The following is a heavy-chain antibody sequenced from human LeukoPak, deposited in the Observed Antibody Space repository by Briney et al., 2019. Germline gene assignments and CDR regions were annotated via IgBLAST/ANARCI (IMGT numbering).Heavy chain of an antibody. CDR2: IIPIFGTA. V-gene: IGHV1-69*13. CDR1: GGTFSSYA. Sequence: SVKVSCKASGGTFSSYAISWVRPAPGQGLEWMGGIIPIFGTANYAQKFQGRVTITADESTSTAYMELSSLRSEDTAVYYCARAAAPGNNWFDPWGQGTLVTVSS. D-gene: IGHD6-13*01. CDR3: ARAAAPGNNWFDP. J-gene: IGHJ5*02.